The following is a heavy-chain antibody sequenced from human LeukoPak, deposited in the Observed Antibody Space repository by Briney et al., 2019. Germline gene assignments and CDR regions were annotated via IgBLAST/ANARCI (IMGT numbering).Heavy chain of an antibody. D-gene: IGHD4-11*01. CDR1: GGSTSGYF. CDR3: ARHVTVTYDAFDL. Sequence: RSSETLSLTCSVSGGSTSGYFWTWIRQPPGKGPEWIGYVYYKGDTSYSPSLDSQVSISVDTSKKQFSLKLNSVTAADTAMYYCARHVTVTYDAFDLWGQGTMVTVSS. V-gene: IGHV4-59*08. J-gene: IGHJ3*01. CDR2: VYYKGDT.